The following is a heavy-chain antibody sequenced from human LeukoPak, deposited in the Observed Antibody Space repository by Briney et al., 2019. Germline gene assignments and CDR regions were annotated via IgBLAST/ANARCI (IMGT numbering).Heavy chain of an antibody. J-gene: IGHJ6*02. D-gene: IGHD2-2*01. CDR3: ARGPLNIVVVPAPYYYGMDV. Sequence: PSETLSLTCAVYGGSFSGYYWSWIRQPPGKGLEWIGEINHSGSTNYNPSLKSRVTISVDTSKNQFSLKLSSVTAADTAVYYCARGPLNIVVVPAPYYYGMDVWGQGTTVTVSS. CDR1: GGSFSGYY. V-gene: IGHV4-34*01. CDR2: INHSGST.